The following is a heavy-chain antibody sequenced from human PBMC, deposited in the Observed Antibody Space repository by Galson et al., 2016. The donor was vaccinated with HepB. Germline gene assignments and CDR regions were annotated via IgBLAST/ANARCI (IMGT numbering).Heavy chain of an antibody. J-gene: IGHJ4*02. CDR3: TRRKGKMYYFYS. Sequence: SLRLSCAASGFTFSDSAMHWVRQASGKGLEWVGRIRSKANNYATAYAASVKGRFTISRDDSKNTAYLQMNSLKTEDTAVYYCTRRKGKMYYFYSWGQGTLVTVSS. D-gene: IGHD3-9*01. V-gene: IGHV3-73*01. CDR2: IRSKANNYAT. CDR1: GFTFSDSA.